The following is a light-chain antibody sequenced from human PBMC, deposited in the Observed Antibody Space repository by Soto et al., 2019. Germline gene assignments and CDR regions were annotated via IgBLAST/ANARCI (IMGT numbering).Light chain of an antibody. CDR1: QSVSSNY. CDR3: QQYGISPWT. Sequence: EIVLTQSPGTQSLSPGERATLSCRASQSVSSNYLAWYQQKPGQAPRLLIYGASNRATGIPDRFSGSGSGTDFTLTISRLEPEDFAVYYCQQYGISPWTFGQGTKVDIK. J-gene: IGKJ1*01. V-gene: IGKV3-20*01. CDR2: GAS.